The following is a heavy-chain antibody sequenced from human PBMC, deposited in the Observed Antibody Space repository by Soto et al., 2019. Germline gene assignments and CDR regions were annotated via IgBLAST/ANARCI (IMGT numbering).Heavy chain of an antibody. J-gene: IGHJ4*01. CDR1: GFSIRTYS. CDR3: VRDRDLYRDMFHADL. CDR2: ISSSSSYI. Sequence: GGSLRLSCTASGFSIRTYSMNWVRQAPGKGLEWVSSISSSSSYIYYVDSMKGRFTVSRDNAKNSVSLQMNSLGDEDSAVYFCVRDRDLYRDMFHADLWGQGTLVTVSS. V-gene: IGHV3-21*01. D-gene: IGHD3-10*02.